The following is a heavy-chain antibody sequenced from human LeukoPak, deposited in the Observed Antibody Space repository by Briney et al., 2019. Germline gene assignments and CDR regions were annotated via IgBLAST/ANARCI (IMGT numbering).Heavy chain of an antibody. CDR2: IYSGGST. Sequence: GGSLRLSCAASGFTVSSNYMSWVRQAPGKGWKGVPVIYSGGSTYYADSVKGRFTISRDNSKNTLYLQMNSLRAEDTAVYYCASGSGSYRTPYYYMDVWGTGTTVTVSS. D-gene: IGHD3-10*01. V-gene: IGHV3-53*01. J-gene: IGHJ6*03. CDR1: GFTVSSNY. CDR3: ASGSGSYRTPYYYMDV.